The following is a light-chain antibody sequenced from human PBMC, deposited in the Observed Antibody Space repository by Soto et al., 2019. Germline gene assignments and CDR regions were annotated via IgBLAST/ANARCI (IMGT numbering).Light chain of an antibody. J-gene: IGKJ2*01. CDR2: GAS. V-gene: IGKV3-15*01. CDR3: QSYNDWPFS. Sequence: EIVMTHSPAALSVSPGERVTLSCRDSESLSTYLAWYQHKPGQAPRLLIYGASTKATGIPARFSGSGSATDFTLTISSLQSEDFAVYYCQSYNDWPFSFGQGTKVDIK. CDR1: ESLSTY.